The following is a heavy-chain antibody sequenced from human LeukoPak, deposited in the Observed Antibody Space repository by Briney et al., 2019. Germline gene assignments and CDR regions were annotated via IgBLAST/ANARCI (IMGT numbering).Heavy chain of an antibody. CDR3: AKDRFIAAAGPTFDY. V-gene: IGHV3-30*02. CDR1: GFTFSSYG. J-gene: IGHJ4*02. D-gene: IGHD6-13*01. Sequence: GGSLRLSCAASGFTFSSYGMYWVRQAPGKGLEWVAFIRYDGSNKYYADSVKGRFTISRDNSKNTLYLQMNSLRAEDTAVYYCAKDRFIAAAGPTFDYWGQGTLVTVSS. CDR2: IRYDGSNK.